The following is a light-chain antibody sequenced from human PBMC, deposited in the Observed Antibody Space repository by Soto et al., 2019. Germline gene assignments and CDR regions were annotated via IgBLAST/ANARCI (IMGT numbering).Light chain of an antibody. Sequence: IRLTQSPTSLIASVGDRVTITCQASQYVGNYLNWYQQKPGEPPRLLISGASNLEPGVPAWFSGSGSGADFTFIISDLQPEDVATYFCQQYDNIILSFGGGTKVEI. CDR2: GAS. J-gene: IGKJ4*01. V-gene: IGKV1-33*01. CDR3: QQYDNIILS. CDR1: QYVGNY.